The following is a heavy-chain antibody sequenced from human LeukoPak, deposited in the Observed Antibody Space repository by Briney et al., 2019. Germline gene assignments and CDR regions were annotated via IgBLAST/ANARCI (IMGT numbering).Heavy chain of an antibody. Sequence: PSETLSLTCAVSGYSISSGYYWGWIRQPPGEGLXXXXTIYYSGSTFYNPSLKSRVTISVDTSKNQFSLKLTSVTAADTAVYYCARVRGYCSSTICYRYYFDYWGQGTLVTVSS. CDR1: GYSISSGYY. CDR3: ARVRGYCSSTICYRYYFDY. CDR2: IYYSGST. D-gene: IGHD2-2*01. V-gene: IGHV4-38-2*01. J-gene: IGHJ4*02.